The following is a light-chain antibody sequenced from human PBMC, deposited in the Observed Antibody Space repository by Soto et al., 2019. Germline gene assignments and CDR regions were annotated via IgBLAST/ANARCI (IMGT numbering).Light chain of an antibody. CDR2: EVN. V-gene: IGLV2-8*01. Sequence: ALTQPPSASGSPGQSVTISCSGTSSDVGAYNYVSWYQQHPGKVPKLMVYEVNKRPSGVPDRFSGSKSGNTASLTVSGLQAEDEADYYCTSYAGGNNVFGTGTKLTVL. J-gene: IGLJ1*01. CDR1: SSDVGAYNY. CDR3: TSYAGGNNV.